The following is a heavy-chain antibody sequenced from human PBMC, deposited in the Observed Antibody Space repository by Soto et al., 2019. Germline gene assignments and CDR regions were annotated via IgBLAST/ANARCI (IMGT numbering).Heavy chain of an antibody. V-gene: IGHV3-21*06. J-gene: IGHJ4*02. Sequence: EVQLVESGGGLVKPGGSLTLSCAASGFTFSISTMNWVRQAPGKRLEWVSSISSGTTYSYYADSVKGRFSISRDNAKSSLYLQMNSLRVDDTAVYYCARVDGTGLHSSGWSPRFWGQGTLVTVSS. CDR2: ISSGTTYS. D-gene: IGHD6-13*01. CDR1: GFTFSIST. CDR3: ARVDGTGLHSSGWSPRF.